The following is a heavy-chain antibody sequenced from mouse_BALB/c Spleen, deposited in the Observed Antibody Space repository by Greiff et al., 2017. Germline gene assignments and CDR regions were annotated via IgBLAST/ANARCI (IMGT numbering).Heavy chain of an antibody. CDR3: ARIYYDYDGFAY. CDR1: GFAFSSYD. Sequence: EVQVVESGGGLVKPGGSLKLSCAASGFAFSSYDMSWVRQTPEKRLEWVAYISSGGGSTYYPDTVKGRFTISRDNAKNTLYLQMSSLKSEDTAMYYCARIYYDYDGFAYWGQGTLVTVSA. D-gene: IGHD2-4*01. CDR2: ISSGGGST. J-gene: IGHJ3*01. V-gene: IGHV5-12-1*01.